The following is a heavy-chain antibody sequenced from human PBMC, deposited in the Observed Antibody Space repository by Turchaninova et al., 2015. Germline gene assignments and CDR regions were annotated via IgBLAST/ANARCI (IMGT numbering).Heavy chain of an antibody. V-gene: IGHV4-34*01. CDR2: INHSEST. CDR1: GGSVSGYY. Sequence: QVQLQPWGAGLLKPSETLSLNCAVYGGSVSGYYWSWIRPPPGKGLEWIGEINHSESTNYNPSLKSRVTISVDTSKNQFSLKLSSVTAADTAVYYCARANHCSSTSCYGYMDVWGKGTTVTVSS. D-gene: IGHD2-2*01. CDR3: ARANHCSSTSCYGYMDV. J-gene: IGHJ6*03.